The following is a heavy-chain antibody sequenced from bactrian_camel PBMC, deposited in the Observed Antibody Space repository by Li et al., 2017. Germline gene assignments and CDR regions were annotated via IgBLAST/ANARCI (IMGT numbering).Heavy chain of an antibody. D-gene: IGHD6*01. V-gene: IGHV3S31*01. J-gene: IGHJ6*01. CDR3: AAQYGGSWYLVASRNFGN. CDR2: INSGGGST. Sequence: DVQLVESGGGLVQPGGSLRLSCAASGFTSSSYAMSWVRRAPGKGLEWVSAINSGGGSTYYADSVKGRFTISRDNAKNTLYLQLNSLKTEDTAMYYCAAQYGGSWYLVASRNFGNWGQGTQVTVS. CDR1: GFTSSSYA.